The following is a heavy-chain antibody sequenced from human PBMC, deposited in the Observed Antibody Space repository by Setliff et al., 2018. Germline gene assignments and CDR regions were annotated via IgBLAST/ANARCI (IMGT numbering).Heavy chain of an antibody. V-gene: IGHV4-4*08. D-gene: IGHD6-6*01. J-gene: IGHJ6*03. Sequence: PSETLSLTCTVSGGSISSSYWSWIRQPPGKGLEWIGYIYSSGSTNYNPSLKSRFTMSVDTSKSHFSLRLSSVTAADTAVYYCARMAVRVASRPSSPLEYYYYMDFWGKGATVTVSS. CDR2: IYSSGST. CDR1: GGSISSSY. CDR3: ARMAVRVASRPSSPLEYYYYMDF.